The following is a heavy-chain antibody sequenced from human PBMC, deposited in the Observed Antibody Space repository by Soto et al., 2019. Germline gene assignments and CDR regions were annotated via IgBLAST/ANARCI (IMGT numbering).Heavy chain of an antibody. CDR3: ARELVPATGYDAFDI. V-gene: IGHV1-69*06. J-gene: IGHJ3*02. CDR1: GGTFSSYA. Sequence: SVKVSCKASGGTFSSYAISWVRQAPGQGLEWMGGIIPIFGTANYAQKFQGRVTITADKSTSTAYMELSSLRSEDTAVYYCARELVPATGYDAFDIWGQGTMVTVSS. CDR2: IIPIFGTA. D-gene: IGHD2-2*01.